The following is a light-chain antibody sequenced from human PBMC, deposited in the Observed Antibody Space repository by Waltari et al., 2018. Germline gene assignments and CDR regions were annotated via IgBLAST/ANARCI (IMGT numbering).Light chain of an antibody. J-gene: IGKJ1*01. CDR1: QNVGPW. CDR3: QHYKTSSRT. V-gene: IGKV1-5*03. CDR2: KAS. Sequence: DIQMTQSPSTLSASVGDRVTITCRASQNVGPWLAWYQHKPGKAPKLLIYKASSLESGVPSRFSGSGSGTEFTLTISCLQPDDFATYYCQHYKTSSRTFGQGTKVEFK.